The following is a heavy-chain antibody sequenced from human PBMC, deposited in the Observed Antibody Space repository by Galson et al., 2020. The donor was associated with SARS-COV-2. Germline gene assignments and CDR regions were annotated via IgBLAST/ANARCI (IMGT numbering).Heavy chain of an antibody. J-gene: IGHJ4*02. CDR3: AIETDDDSSSWYYY. D-gene: IGHD6-13*01. CDR1: GFTLSRSA. Sequence: GGSLRLSCAASGFTLSRSAMHWDRQAPGKGLEWVSIISYDGTTRYNSDSMKGRFTISRDISKNTLYLQMNSLRPEDTAVYYCAIETDDDSSSWYYYWGQGTLVTVCS. CDR2: ISYDGTTR. V-gene: IGHV3-30*04.